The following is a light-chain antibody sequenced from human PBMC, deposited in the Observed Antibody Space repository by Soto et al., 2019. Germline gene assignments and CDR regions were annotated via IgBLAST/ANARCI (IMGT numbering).Light chain of an antibody. V-gene: IGKV3-20*01. J-gene: IGKJ1*01. CDR3: QQYNSYSRT. Sequence: IVLTQSPGTLSLYTGERATLSCSSSESVTDNQLAWYQRRPGQAPRLLIYAISTRAAGVPDRFSGSGSGTEFTLTISSLQPDDFATYYCQQYNSYSRTCGQGTKGDIK. CDR2: AIS. CDR1: ESVTDNQ.